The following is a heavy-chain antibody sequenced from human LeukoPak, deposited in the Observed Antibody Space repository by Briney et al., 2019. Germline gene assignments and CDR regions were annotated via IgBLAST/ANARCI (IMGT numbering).Heavy chain of an antibody. V-gene: IGHV3-21*01. CDR3: ARDWILEWLLPQIYYYYYYMDV. Sequence: GGSLRLSCAASGFTFSSYSMNWVRQAPGKGLEWVSSISSSSSYIYYADSVKGRFTISRDNAKNSLYLQMYSLRAEDTAVYYCARDWILEWLLPQIYYYYYYMDVWGKGTTVTVSS. CDR2: ISSSSSYI. CDR1: GFTFSSYS. J-gene: IGHJ6*03. D-gene: IGHD3-3*01.